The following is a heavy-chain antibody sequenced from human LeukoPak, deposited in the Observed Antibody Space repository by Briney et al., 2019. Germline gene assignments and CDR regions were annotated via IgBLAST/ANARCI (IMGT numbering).Heavy chain of an antibody. V-gene: IGHV3-15*01. Sequence: PGGSLRLSCAASGFTFSNAWVSWVRQAPGKGLEGVGRIKSKTDGETTDSAAPVKGTFTISRADSTNTLYLQMNSLKTEDTAVYYCTPVGVYWGQGTLVTVSS. D-gene: IGHD3-16*01. CDR1: GFTFSNAW. CDR3: TPVGVY. J-gene: IGHJ4*02. CDR2: IKSKTDGETT.